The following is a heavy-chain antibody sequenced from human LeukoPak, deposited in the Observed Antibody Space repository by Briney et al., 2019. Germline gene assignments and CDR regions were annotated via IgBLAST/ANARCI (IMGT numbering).Heavy chain of an antibody. Sequence: PGGSLRLSCAASGFTFSSYAMSWVRQAPGKGLEWVSAISGSGDSTYYSDSVKGRFTISRGNSKNTLYVQMNSLRAEDTAVYYCAKPLVSDYYDSSGYWGYWGQGTLVTVSS. D-gene: IGHD3-22*01. CDR1: GFTFSSYA. J-gene: IGHJ4*02. V-gene: IGHV3-23*01. CDR3: AKPLVSDYYDSSGYWGY. CDR2: ISGSGDST.